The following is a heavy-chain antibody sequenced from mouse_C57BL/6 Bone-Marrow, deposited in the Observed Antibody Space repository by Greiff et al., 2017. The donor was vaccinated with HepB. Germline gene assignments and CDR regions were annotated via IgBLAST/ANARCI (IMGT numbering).Heavy chain of an antibody. CDR2: ISSGGSYT. D-gene: IGHD2-4*01. CDR1: GFTFSSYG. CDR3: ARRTKGLSTWFAY. J-gene: IGHJ3*01. V-gene: IGHV5-6*02. Sequence: EVKLVESGGDLVKPGGSLKLSCAASGFTFSSYGMSWVRQTPDKRLEWVATISSGGSYTYYPDSVKGRFTISRDNAKNTLYLQMSSLKSEDTAMYYCARRTKGLSTWFAYWGQGTLVTVSA.